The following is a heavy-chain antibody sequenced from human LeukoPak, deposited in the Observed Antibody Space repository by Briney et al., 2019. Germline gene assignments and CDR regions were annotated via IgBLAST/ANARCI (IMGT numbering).Heavy chain of an antibody. CDR3: ARRPSTVAGFDY. V-gene: IGHV4-39*01. D-gene: IGHD6-19*01. Sequence: PSETLSLTCTVSGGSISSSSHYWGWIRQPPGKGLEWIGIIYYSGTTYYTPSLKSRVTISVDTSTNQFSLKLSSVTAADTAVYYCARRPSTVAGFDYWGQGTLVTVSS. CDR1: GGSISSSSHY. CDR2: IYYSGTT. J-gene: IGHJ4*02.